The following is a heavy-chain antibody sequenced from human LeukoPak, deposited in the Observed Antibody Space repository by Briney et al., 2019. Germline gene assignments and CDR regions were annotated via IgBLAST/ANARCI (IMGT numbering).Heavy chain of an antibody. CDR3: ARVRWTVTTFFDP. CDR1: GGTFSSYA. D-gene: IGHD4-17*01. V-gene: IGHV1-69*06. J-gene: IGHJ5*02. CDR2: IIPIFGTA. Sequence: SVKVSCKASGGTFSSYAISWVRQAPGQGLEWMGGIIPIFGTANYAQKFQGRVTITADKSTSTAYMELSSLRSEDTAVYYCARVRWTVTTFFDPWGQGTLVTVSS.